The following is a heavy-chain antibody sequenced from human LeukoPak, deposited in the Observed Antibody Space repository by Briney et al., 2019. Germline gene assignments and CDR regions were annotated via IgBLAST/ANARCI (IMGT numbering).Heavy chain of an antibody. Sequence: PGESLKISCKGSGYSFTSYWIGWVRQMPGKGLEWMGVIYPGDSDTRYSPSFQGQVTISADKSISTAYLQWSSLKASDTAMYYCARVEGTGYDIFSDWYFDLWGRGTLVTVSS. CDR2: IYPGDSDT. J-gene: IGHJ2*01. V-gene: IGHV5-51*01. CDR3: ARVEGTGYDIFSDWYFDL. D-gene: IGHD3-9*01. CDR1: GYSFTSYW.